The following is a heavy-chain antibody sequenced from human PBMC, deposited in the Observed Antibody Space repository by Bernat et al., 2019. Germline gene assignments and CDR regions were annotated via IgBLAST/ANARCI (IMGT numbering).Heavy chain of an antibody. V-gene: IGHV3-11*05. Sequence: QLQLQESGPGLVKPSETLSLTCTVSGGSISSSSYYWGWIRQPPGKGLEWVSYISSSSSYTNYADSVKGRFTISRDNAKNSLYLQMNSLRAEDTAVYYCAREGSWIAAAANDAFDIWGQGTMVTVSS. D-gene: IGHD6-13*01. CDR1: GGSISSSSYY. J-gene: IGHJ3*02. CDR3: AREGSWIAAAANDAFDI. CDR2: ISSSSSYT.